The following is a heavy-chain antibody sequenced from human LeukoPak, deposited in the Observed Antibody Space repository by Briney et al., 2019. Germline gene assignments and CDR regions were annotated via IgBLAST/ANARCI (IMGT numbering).Heavy chain of an antibody. Sequence: SETLSLTCAVYGGSFSGYYWSWIRQPPGKGLEWIGEINHSGSTNYNPSLKSRVTISEDTSKNQFSLKLSSVTAADTAVYYCARDLAAAGTIDPWGQGTLVTVSS. V-gene: IGHV4-34*01. D-gene: IGHD6-13*01. CDR2: INHSGST. CDR1: GGSFSGYY. CDR3: ARDLAAAGTIDP. J-gene: IGHJ5*02.